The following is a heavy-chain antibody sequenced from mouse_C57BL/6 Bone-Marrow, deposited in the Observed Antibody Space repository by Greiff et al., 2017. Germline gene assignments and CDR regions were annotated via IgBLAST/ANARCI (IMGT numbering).Heavy chain of an antibody. CDR1: GFTFTDYY. J-gene: IGHJ4*01. V-gene: IGHV7-3*01. Sequence: EVNLVESGGGLVQPGGSLSLSCAASGFTFTDYYMSWVRQPPGKALEWLGFIRNKANGYTTEYSASVKGRFTISRDNSQIILYLQMNALRAEDSATYYCARYTLYGWDYWGQGTSVTVSS. CDR2: IRNKANGYTT. D-gene: IGHD2-2*01. CDR3: ARYTLYGWDY.